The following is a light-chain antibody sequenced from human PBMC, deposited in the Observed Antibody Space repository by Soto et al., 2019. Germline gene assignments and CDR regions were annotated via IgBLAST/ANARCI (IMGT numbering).Light chain of an antibody. Sequence: QSALTQPPSVSGAPGQRVTISCTGSSSSIGAGFDVHWYQQLPGTAPKFLIYGNSNRPSGVPDRFSGSKSGTSASLAITGLQAEDEADYYCQSYDTSLSGLYVFGTGTKVTV. CDR2: GNS. CDR3: QSYDTSLSGLYV. CDR1: SSSIGAGFD. V-gene: IGLV1-40*01. J-gene: IGLJ1*01.